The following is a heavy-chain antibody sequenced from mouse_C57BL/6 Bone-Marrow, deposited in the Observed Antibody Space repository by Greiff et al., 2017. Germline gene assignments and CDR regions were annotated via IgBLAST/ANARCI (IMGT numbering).Heavy chain of an antibody. Sequence: VQLQQSGPELVKPGASVKISCKASGYAFSSSWMNWVKQRPGKGLEWIGRIYPGDGDTNYNGKFKGKATLTADKSSSTAYMQLSSLTSEDSAVYFCARSPADSLFYFDYWGQGTTLTVSS. V-gene: IGHV1-82*01. J-gene: IGHJ2*01. CDR2: IYPGDGDT. CDR1: GYAFSSSW. CDR3: ARSPADSLFYFDY.